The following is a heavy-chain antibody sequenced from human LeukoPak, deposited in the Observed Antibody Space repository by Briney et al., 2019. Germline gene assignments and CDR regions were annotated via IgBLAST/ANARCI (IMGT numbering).Heavy chain of an antibody. CDR1: GGTFSSYA. CDR3: ARAPYDAFNYCYYGMDV. V-gene: IGHV1-69*13. D-gene: IGHD5-12*01. J-gene: IGHJ6*02. CDR2: IIPIFGTA. Sequence: ASVKVSCKASGGTFSSYAISWVRQAPGQGLEWMGGIIPIFGTANYAQKFQGRVTITADESTSTAYMELSSLRSEDTAVYYCARAPYDAFNYCYYGMDVWGQGTTVTVSS.